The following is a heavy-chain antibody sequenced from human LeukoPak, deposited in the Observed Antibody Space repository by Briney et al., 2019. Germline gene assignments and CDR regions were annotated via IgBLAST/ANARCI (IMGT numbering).Heavy chain of an antibody. CDR3: ARGGQWLHYFDY. CDR1: GYTFTGYY. Sequence: ASVKVSCKASGYTFTGYYMHWVRQAPGQGLEWMGWINPNSGGTKYAQKFQGRVTMTRDTSISTAYMELSRLRSDDTAVYYCARGGQWLHYFDYWGQGTLVTVSS. CDR2: INPNSGGT. D-gene: IGHD6-19*01. J-gene: IGHJ4*02. V-gene: IGHV1-2*02.